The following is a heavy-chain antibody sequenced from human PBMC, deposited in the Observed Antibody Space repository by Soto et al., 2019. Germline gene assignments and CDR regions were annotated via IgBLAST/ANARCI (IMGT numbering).Heavy chain of an antibody. CDR1: GVSLNDSA. Sequence: PGGSTKLACVASGVSLNDSAVNWVRQAPGKELERVSFISSDSRTIYYADYVEGRFTVSRDNARNSVSLQMDSLRDEDAAVYYCARIKLVEWFFINVVVYDMDVWGQGTPVTVSS. V-gene: IGHV3-48*02. CDR3: ARIKLVEWFFINVVVYDMDV. D-gene: IGHD3-3*01. CDR2: ISSDSRTI. J-gene: IGHJ6*02.